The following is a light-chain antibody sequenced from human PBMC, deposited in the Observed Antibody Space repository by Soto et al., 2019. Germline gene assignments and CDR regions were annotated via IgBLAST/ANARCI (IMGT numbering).Light chain of an antibody. Sequence: VVMTQSPATLSVSPGDTATLSCRASQGVSSNLAWYQQKSGQAPRLLIYGASTRATGIPARFSGSGSGTDFTLSISGLEPEDFAVYYCQHRRDFGQGTRLEIK. CDR2: GAS. CDR1: QGVSSN. CDR3: QHRRD. V-gene: IGKV3-15*01. J-gene: IGKJ5*01.